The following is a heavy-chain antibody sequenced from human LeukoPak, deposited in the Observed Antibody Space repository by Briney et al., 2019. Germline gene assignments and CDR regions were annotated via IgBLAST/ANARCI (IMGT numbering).Heavy chain of an antibody. CDR2: ISNDGYTQ. V-gene: IGHV3-30*18. CDR1: GFTFSTYG. CDR3: SKDWGEYYYGSGSYYNSDGY. J-gene: IGHJ4*02. Sequence: GGSLRLSCEASGFTFSTYGMHWVCQAPGRGLEWVAVISNDGYTQYYADSVKGRFTISRDNSKNALFLQMNSLRAEDTAVYYCSKDWGEYYYGSGSYYNSDGYWGQGTLVTVSS. D-gene: IGHD3-10*01.